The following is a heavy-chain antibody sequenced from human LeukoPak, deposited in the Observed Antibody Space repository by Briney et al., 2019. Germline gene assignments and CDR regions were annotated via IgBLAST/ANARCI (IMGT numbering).Heavy chain of an antibody. J-gene: IGHJ4*02. CDR3: AGTYYYDSSGYYFDY. CDR2: IYYSGST. CDR1: GGSISSSSYY. V-gene: IGHV4-39*01. Sequence: SETLSLTCTVSGGSISSSSYYSGWNRQPPGKGLEWIESIYYSGSTYYNPSLKSRVTISVDTSKNQFSLKLSSVTAADTAVYYCAGTYYYDSSGYYFDYWGQGTLVTVSS. D-gene: IGHD3-22*01.